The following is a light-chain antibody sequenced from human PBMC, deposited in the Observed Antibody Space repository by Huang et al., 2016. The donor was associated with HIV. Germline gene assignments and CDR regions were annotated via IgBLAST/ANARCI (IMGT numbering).Light chain of an antibody. CDR3: QQYGSSPGYT. CDR1: QSVSSSY. Sequence: EIVLTQSPGTLSLSPWERATLSCRASQSVSSSYLAWYQQQPGQAPRLLTYGASSRATGIPERFSGSGSGTDFTLTISRLEPEDFAVYYCQQYGSSPGYTFGQGTKLEIK. V-gene: IGKV3-20*01. J-gene: IGKJ2*01. CDR2: GAS.